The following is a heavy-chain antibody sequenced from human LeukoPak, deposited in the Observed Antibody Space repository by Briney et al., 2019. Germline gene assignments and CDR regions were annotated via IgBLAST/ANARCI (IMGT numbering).Heavy chain of an antibody. CDR1: GGSISSSSYY. Sequence: SETLSLTCTVSGGSISSSSYYWGWIRQPPGKGLEWIGSIYYSGSTYYNPSLKSRVTISVDTSKNQFSLKLISVTAADTAVYYCARQSTYSNYRFDPWGQGTLVTVSS. V-gene: IGHV4-39*01. J-gene: IGHJ5*02. D-gene: IGHD4-11*01. CDR2: IYYSGST. CDR3: ARQSTYSNYRFDP.